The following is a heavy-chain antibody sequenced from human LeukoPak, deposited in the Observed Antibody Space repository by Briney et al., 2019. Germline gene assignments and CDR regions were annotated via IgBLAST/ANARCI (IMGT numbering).Heavy chain of an antibody. CDR3: AVGSDYYDSRQFDY. CDR1: GYTFTGYY. J-gene: IGHJ4*02. CDR2: INPNSGGT. V-gene: IGHV1-2*02. Sequence: ASVKVSCKASGYTFTGYYMHWVRQAPGQGLEWMGWINPNSGGTNYAQKFQGRVTMTRDTSISTAYMELSRLRSDDTAVYYCAVGSDYYDSRQFDYWGQGTLVTVSS. D-gene: IGHD3-22*01.